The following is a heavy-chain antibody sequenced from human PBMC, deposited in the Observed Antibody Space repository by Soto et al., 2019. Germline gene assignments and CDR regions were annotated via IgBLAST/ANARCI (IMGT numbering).Heavy chain of an antibody. D-gene: IGHD5-12*01. V-gene: IGHV1-18*01. CDR1: GYTFTSYG. CDR3: ARLDIVATAPKKTPFDY. CDR2: ISAYNGNT. Sequence: QVQLVQSGAEVKKPGASVKVSCKASGYTFTSYGISWVRQAPGQGLEWMGWISAYNGNTNYAQKLQGRVTMTTDTSTSTAYMELRSLSSDDTAVYYCARLDIVATAPKKTPFDYWGQGTLVTVSS. J-gene: IGHJ4*02.